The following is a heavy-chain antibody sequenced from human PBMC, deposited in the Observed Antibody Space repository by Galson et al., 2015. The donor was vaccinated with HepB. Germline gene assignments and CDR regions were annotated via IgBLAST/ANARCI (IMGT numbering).Heavy chain of an antibody. CDR2: IYYSGST. Sequence: ETLSLTCTVSGGSISGYYWSWIRQPPGKGLEWIGYIYYSGSTNYNPSLKSRVTISVDTSKNQFSLKLRSVTAADTAVYYCARGISGTTFYYYYGMDVWGQGTTVTVSS. CDR1: GGSISGYY. CDR3: ARGISGTTFYYYYGMDV. D-gene: IGHD1-7*01. J-gene: IGHJ6*02. V-gene: IGHV4-59*01.